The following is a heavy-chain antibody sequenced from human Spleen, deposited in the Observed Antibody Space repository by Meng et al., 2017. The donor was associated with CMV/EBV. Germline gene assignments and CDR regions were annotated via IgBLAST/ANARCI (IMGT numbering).Heavy chain of an antibody. CDR1: GYRFTGYY. V-gene: IGHV1-2*02. CDR2: INPNTGGT. J-gene: IGHJ3*02. Sequence: ASVKVSCKASGYRFTGYYVNWVRQAPGQGLEWMGWINPNTGGTHDAQKFQGRVTLTRDTSISTAYMELSSLRSDDTAMYYCARGGKVGILTAFDIWGQGTMVTVSS. CDR3: ARGGKVGILTAFDI. D-gene: IGHD1-26*01.